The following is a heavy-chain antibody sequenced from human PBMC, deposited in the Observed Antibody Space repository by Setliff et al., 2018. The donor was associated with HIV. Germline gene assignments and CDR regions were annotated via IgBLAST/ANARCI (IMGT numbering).Heavy chain of an antibody. Sequence: SETLSLTCTVSGGSISSGAYYWTWIRQHPGKGLEWIGYIYYSGSTYYNPSLKSRVTISVDTSKNQFSLRLNSVTAADTAVYYCARVDCSGGSCYSPAYWGQGTLVTVSS. CDR2: IYYSGST. CDR3: ARVDCSGGSCYSPAY. J-gene: IGHJ4*02. CDR1: GGSISSGAYY. D-gene: IGHD2-15*01. V-gene: IGHV4-31*03.